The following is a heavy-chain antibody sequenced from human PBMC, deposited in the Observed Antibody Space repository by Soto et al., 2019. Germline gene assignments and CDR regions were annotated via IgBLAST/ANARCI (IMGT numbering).Heavy chain of an antibody. J-gene: IGHJ4*02. CDR2: IYYSGST. V-gene: IGHV4-31*03. CDR3: ARERLLEWLFIDY. CDR1: GGSISSGGYY. D-gene: IGHD3-3*01. Sequence: PSETLSLTCTVSGGSISSGGYYWSWIRQHPGKGLEWIGYIYYSGSTYYNPSLKSRVTISVDTSKNQFSLKLSSVTAADTAVYYCARERLLEWLFIDYWGQGTLVTVSS.